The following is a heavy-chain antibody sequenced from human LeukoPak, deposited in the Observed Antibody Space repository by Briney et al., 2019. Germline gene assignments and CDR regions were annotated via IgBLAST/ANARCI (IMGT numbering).Heavy chain of an antibody. CDR3: AREVDTADYYYMDV. J-gene: IGHJ6*03. V-gene: IGHV4-61*02. CDR2: IYTSGST. Sequence: SETLSLTCTVSGGSISSGSYYWSWIRQPAGKGLEWIGRIYTSGSTNYNPSLKSRVTTSVDTSKNQFSLKLSSVTAADTAVYYCAREVDTADYYYMDVWGKGTTVTVSS. D-gene: IGHD5-18*01. CDR1: GGSISSGSYY.